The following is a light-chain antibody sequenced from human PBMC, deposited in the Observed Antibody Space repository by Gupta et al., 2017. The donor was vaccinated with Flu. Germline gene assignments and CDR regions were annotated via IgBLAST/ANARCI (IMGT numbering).Light chain of an antibody. Sequence: SYALPQPVSVSVSPGQTATITCSGDKLGDRYVSWCRQKPGQSPILVIYEDNHRPSGVPERFSGSNSGNTATLTIGGTQATDEGDYYCQAWDSGTAWVFGGGTKLTVL. J-gene: IGLJ3*02. CDR3: QAWDSGTAWV. CDR1: KLGDRY. CDR2: EDN. V-gene: IGLV3-1*01.